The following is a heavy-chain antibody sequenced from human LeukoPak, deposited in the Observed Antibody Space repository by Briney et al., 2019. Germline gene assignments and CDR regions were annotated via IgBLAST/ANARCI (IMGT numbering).Heavy chain of an antibody. CDR1: GYSFTSYW. CDR2: IYPGDSDT. CDR3: ARQYSYTVFGY. Sequence: GESLKISCKGSGYSFTSYWIGWVRQMPGKGLEWMGIIYPGDSDTRYSPSLQGQVTISADKSISTAYLQWSSLKASNTAMYYCARQYSYTVFGYWGQGTLVTVSS. V-gene: IGHV5-51*01. J-gene: IGHJ4*02. D-gene: IGHD5-18*01.